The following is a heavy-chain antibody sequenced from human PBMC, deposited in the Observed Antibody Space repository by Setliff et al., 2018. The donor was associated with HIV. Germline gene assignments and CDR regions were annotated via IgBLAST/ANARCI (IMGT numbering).Heavy chain of an antibody. CDR2: IYSGGYT. CDR1: GFTFSSYG. Sequence: PGGSLRLSCAASGFTFSSYGMHWVRQAPGKGLEWVSVIYSGGYTYYADSVKGRFTISRDNSKNTLYLQMNSLRAEDTAMYYCARDRSSGYYYPDAFDIWGQGTMVTVSS. V-gene: IGHV3-53*01. D-gene: IGHD3-22*01. J-gene: IGHJ3*02. CDR3: ARDRSSGYYYPDAFDI.